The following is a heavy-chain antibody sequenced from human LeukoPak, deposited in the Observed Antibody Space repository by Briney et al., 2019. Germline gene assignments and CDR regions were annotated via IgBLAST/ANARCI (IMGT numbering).Heavy chain of an antibody. J-gene: IGHJ6*02. CDR1: GFTFSSYS. D-gene: IGHD3-16*01. CDR3: ARDPAAETPLGGYGMDV. V-gene: IGHV3-21*01. Sequence: GRSLRLSCAASGFTFSSYSMNWVRQAPGKGLEWVSSISSSSSYIYYADSVKGRFTISRDNAKNSLYLQMNSLRAEDTAVYYCARDPAAETPLGGYGMDVWGQGTTVTVSS. CDR2: ISSSSSYI.